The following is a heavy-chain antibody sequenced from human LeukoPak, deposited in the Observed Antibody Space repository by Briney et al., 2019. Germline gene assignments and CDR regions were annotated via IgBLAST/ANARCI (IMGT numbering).Heavy chain of an antibody. V-gene: IGHV3-53*01. CDR2: IYSGGNT. CDR1: GFTVSSNY. D-gene: IGHD1-26*01. Sequence: PGESLRLSCAASGFTVSSNYMGWVRQAPGKGLEWVSVIYSGGNTYYADSVKDRFTISRDNARNTLYLQMNSLGAEDTALYYCARKSGSYLEWGQGTLVTVSS. CDR3: ARKSGSYLE. J-gene: IGHJ4*02.